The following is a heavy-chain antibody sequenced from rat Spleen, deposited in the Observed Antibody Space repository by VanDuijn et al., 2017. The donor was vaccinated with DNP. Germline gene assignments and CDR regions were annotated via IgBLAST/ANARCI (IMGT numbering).Heavy chain of an antibody. V-gene: IGHV5-31*01. CDR3: ARGSGTYYWYFDF. CDR2: ITSCGGST. J-gene: IGHJ1*01. Sequence: EVQLVESGGDLVQPGRSLKFSWVAFGFTCNKYWMTWIRQVPGKGLGWFAAITSCGGSTYNPDSVKGRFTISRDNAKNTPYLQMNSLRSEDMATYYCARGSGTYYWYFDFWGPGTMVTVSS. D-gene: IGHD5-1*01. CDR1: GFTCNKYW.